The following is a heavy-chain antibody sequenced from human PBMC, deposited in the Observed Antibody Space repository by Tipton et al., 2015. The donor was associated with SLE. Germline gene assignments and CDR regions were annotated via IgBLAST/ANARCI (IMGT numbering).Heavy chain of an antibody. V-gene: IGHV1-18*04. CDR1: GYTLTDYY. D-gene: IGHD4-23*01. Sequence: QSGAEVKKPGASVKVSCKASGYTLTDYYMHWVRQAPGQGIEWMGWISAYNGNTNYAQKFQGRLIMTTDISTSTAYMELRSLRSDDSGVYYCAREIGQLPTWVDPWGQGTLVTCSS. CDR2: ISAYNGNT. CDR3: AREIGQLPTWVDP. J-gene: IGHJ5*02.